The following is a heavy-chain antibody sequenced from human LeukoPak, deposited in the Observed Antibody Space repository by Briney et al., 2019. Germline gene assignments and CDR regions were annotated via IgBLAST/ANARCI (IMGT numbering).Heavy chain of an antibody. CDR1: GGSISSAEYC. V-gene: IGHV4-31*03. Sequence: PSETLSLTCTVSGGSISSAEYCWSWIRQLPGKDLEWIGYICHSGSTYYNPSLKSRVTISIDTSKNQFSLKLSSVTAADTAVYYCARDCYYSSLSDGMDVWGQGTTVTVSS. D-gene: IGHD5-12*01. J-gene: IGHJ6*02. CDR3: ARDCYYSSLSDGMDV. CDR2: ICHSGST.